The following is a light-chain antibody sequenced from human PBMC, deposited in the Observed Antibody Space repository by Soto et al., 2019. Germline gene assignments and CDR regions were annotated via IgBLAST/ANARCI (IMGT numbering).Light chain of an antibody. Sequence: DIQMTQFPSTPSASVGDKVTITCRASQSISSRLAWYQQKPGKAPKLLIYDVSNLESGVPSRFSGSGSGTEFTLTISSLQPDDFATYYCQQYNTFWTFGQGTKVDI. V-gene: IGKV1-5*01. CDR2: DVS. J-gene: IGKJ1*01. CDR1: QSISSR. CDR3: QQYNTFWT.